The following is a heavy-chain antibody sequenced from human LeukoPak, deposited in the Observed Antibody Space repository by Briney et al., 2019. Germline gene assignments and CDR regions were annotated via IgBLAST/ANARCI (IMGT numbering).Heavy chain of an antibody. CDR3: ARLRIAVAGTIDY. J-gene: IGHJ4*02. Sequence: PGRSLRLSCAASGFTFSSYGMHWVRQAPGKGLEWVAVISYDGSNKYYADSVKGRFTISRDNSKNTLYLQMNSLRAEDTAVYYCARLRIAVAGTIDYWGQGTLVTVSS. V-gene: IGHV3-30*03. CDR1: GFTFSSYG. D-gene: IGHD6-19*01. CDR2: ISYDGSNK.